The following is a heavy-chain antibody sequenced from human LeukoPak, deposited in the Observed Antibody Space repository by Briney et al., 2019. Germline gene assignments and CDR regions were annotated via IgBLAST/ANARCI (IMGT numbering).Heavy chain of an antibody. CDR2: IYYSGST. D-gene: IGHD4-4*01. CDR1: GGSISSGGYY. J-gene: IGHJ5*02. CDR3: ARDKFLFDDYKKEDWFDP. V-gene: IGHV4-31*03. Sequence: SETLSLTCTVSGGSISSGGYYWSWIRQHPGKGLEWIGYIYYSGSTYYNPSLKSRVTISVDTSKNQFSLKLSSVTAADTAVYYCARDKFLFDDYKKEDWFDPWGQGTLVTVSS.